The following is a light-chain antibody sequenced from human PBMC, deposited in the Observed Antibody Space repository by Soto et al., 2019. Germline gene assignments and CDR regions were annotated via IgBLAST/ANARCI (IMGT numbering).Light chain of an antibody. CDR1: QSISSY. J-gene: IGKJ5*01. CDR3: QQSYSTSIT. Sequence: DIQMTQSPSSLSASVGDRVTITCRASQSISSYLNWYQQKPAKAPKLLIYAASSLQSGVPSRFSGSGSGTDFTLTISSLQPEDFATYYCQQSYSTSITFRQGTRLEIK. CDR2: AAS. V-gene: IGKV1-39*01.